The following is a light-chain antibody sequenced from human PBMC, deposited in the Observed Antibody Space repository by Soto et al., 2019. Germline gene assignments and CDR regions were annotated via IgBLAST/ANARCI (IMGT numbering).Light chain of an antibody. CDR2: EGS. Sequence: QSVLTQPASVSGSPGQSITISCTGTSSDVGSYNLVSWYQQHPGNAPKLMIYEGSKRPSGVSNRFSGSKSGNTASLTISGLQAEDEADYYCCAYAGSSTDWVFGGGTKLTVL. J-gene: IGLJ3*02. V-gene: IGLV2-23*01. CDR3: CAYAGSSTDWV. CDR1: SSDVGSYNL.